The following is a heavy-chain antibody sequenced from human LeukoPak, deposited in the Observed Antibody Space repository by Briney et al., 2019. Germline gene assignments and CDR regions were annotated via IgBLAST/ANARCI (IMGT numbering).Heavy chain of an antibody. J-gene: IGHJ6*02. CDR3: ARDVVVAPAAIHYGMDV. Sequence: SETLSLTCAVYGGSFSDYFWGWIRQPPGKGLEWIGEINHSGRTYYNPSLKSRVTISVDTSKNQFSLNLSSVTAADTAVYYCARDVVVAPAAIHYGMDVWGQGTTVTVSS. D-gene: IGHD2-2*01. V-gene: IGHV4-34*01. CDR2: INHSGRT. CDR1: GGSFSDYF.